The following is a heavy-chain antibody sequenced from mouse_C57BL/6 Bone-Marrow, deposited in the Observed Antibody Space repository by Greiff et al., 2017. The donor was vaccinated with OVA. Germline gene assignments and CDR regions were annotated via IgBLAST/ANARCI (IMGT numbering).Heavy chain of an antibody. Sequence: QVQLQQPGAELVRPGTSVKLSCKASGYTFTSYWMHWVKQRPGQGLEWIGVIDPSDSYTNYNQQFKGKATLTVDKSSSTAYMQLSSLTSEDSAVYYCARNLLYYYGSSYAMDYWGQGTSVTVSS. J-gene: IGHJ4*01. CDR1: GYTFTSYW. CDR2: IDPSDSYT. CDR3: ARNLLYYYGSSYAMDY. V-gene: IGHV1-59*01. D-gene: IGHD1-1*01.